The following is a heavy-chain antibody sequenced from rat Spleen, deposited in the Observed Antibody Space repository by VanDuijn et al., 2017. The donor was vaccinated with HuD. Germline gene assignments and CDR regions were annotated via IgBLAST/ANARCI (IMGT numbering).Heavy chain of an antibody. CDR1: GFTFSNYY. D-gene: IGHD1-8*01. J-gene: IGHJ2*01. Sequence: EVQLVESGGGLVQPGRSLKLSCAASGFTFSNYYMAWVRQAPKKGLEWVATISTSGSRTYYPGSVKGRFTISRDNAKSSLYLQMNSLKSEDTATYYCARHEAVASSFDYWGQGVMVTVSS. CDR3: ARHEAVASSFDY. CDR2: ISTSGSRT. V-gene: IGHV5-25*01.